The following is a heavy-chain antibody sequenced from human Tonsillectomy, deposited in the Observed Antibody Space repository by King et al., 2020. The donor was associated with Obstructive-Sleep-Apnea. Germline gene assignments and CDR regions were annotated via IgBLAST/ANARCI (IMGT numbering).Heavy chain of an antibody. CDR2: IFYDGSDQ. J-gene: IGHJ3*01. D-gene: IGHD5-24*01. CDR1: GFSFSTTG. V-gene: IGHV3-30*19. Sequence: HVQLVESGGGVVQPGEYLRLSCAASGFSFSTTGMHWVRQAPGKGLEWVAMIFYDGSDQHYADSVKGRFAISRDNSKNTLFLHMSSLRAEDTAVYFCVRPTKDGYGGFDVWGQGRRVTVSS. CDR3: VRPTKDGYGGFDV.